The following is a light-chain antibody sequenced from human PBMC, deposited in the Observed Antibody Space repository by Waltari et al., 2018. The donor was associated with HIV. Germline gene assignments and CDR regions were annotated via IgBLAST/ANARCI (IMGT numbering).Light chain of an antibody. CDR2: DVN. V-gene: IGLV2-23*02. Sequence: QSALPRPASVSKSLGQSITIPCPGTTSDIGSSTLLYWYQQHPGKAPKLIIYDVNKPPSGVSNRFSGSKSGNTASLTISGLQAEDEADYYCSSYAGARGGVFGGGTKLTVL. CDR3: SSYAGARGGV. CDR1: TSDIGSSTL. J-gene: IGLJ2*01.